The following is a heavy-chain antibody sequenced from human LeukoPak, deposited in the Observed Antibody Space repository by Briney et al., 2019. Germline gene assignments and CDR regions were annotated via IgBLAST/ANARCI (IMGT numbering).Heavy chain of an antibody. D-gene: IGHD4-17*01. CDR2: ISPYKGDR. Sequence: ASVKVSCKASGSTFTNYGITWVRQATGQGLEWMGWISPYKGDRNYAQSLQGRVTMTTDTSTSTAYMEVRSLRSDDTAVYYCATEGGWQPTDYGDNVYWGQGTLVTVSS. V-gene: IGHV1-18*01. CDR3: ATEGGWQPTDYGDNVY. J-gene: IGHJ4*02. CDR1: GSTFTNYG.